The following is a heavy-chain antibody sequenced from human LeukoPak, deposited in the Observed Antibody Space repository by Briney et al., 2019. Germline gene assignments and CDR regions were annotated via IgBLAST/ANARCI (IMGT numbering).Heavy chain of an antibody. Sequence: ASVMVSCKASGYTFTGYFMHWVRQAPGQGLEWMGGIIPIFGTANYAQKFQGRVTITADKSTSTAYMELSSLRSEDTAVYYCARGAGYSYGHYYFDYWGQGTLVTVSS. J-gene: IGHJ4*02. CDR1: GYTFTGYF. CDR3: ARGAGYSYGHYYFDY. V-gene: IGHV1-69*06. CDR2: IIPIFGTA. D-gene: IGHD5-18*01.